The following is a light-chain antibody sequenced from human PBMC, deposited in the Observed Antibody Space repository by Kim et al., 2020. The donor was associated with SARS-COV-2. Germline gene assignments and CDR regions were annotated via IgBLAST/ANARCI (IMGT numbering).Light chain of an antibody. CDR2: EAF. CDR1: QSVGSSL. Sequence: EIVLTQSPGTLSLSPGERATLSCRASQSVGSSLLAWYQQKPGQAPRLLIYEAFKRVAGIPDRFSGSGSGTDFTLTISRQEPEDFAMYYCQQYGSSPYSFGQGTKLEI. CDR3: QQYGSSPYS. J-gene: IGKJ2*03. V-gene: IGKV3-20*01.